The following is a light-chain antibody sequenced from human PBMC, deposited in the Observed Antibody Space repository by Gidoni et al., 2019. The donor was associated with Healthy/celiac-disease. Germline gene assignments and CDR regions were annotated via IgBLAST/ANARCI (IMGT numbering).Light chain of an antibody. Sequence: IVLTQSPGTLSLSPGERATLSCRASQSVSSSYLACYQQKPGQAPRLLIYGASSRATGIPDRFSGSGSGTDFTLTISRLEPEDFAVYYCQQYGSSLITFXXXTRLEIK. J-gene: IGKJ5*01. CDR1: QSVSSSY. V-gene: IGKV3-20*01. CDR3: QQYGSSLIT. CDR2: GAS.